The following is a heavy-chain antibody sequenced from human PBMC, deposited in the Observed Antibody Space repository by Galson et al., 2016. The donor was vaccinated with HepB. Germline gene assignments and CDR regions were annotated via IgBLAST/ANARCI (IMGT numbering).Heavy chain of an antibody. Sequence: SLRLSCAASGFTFSSFSMNWVRLAPGKGLEWLSYISGSSETIYYADSVKGRFTISRDNAKNSLYLQMNSLRAEDTAVYYCARDQYYGSRWFDPWGQGTLVTVSS. J-gene: IGHJ5*02. CDR3: ARDQYYGSRWFDP. V-gene: IGHV3-48*04. D-gene: IGHD3-10*01. CDR2: ISGSSETI. CDR1: GFTFSSFS.